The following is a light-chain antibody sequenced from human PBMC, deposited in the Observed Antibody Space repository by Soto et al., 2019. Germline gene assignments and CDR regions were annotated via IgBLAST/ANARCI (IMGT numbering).Light chain of an antibody. CDR2: DAP. CDR3: QQYNNWPQT. Sequence: ETMVTQSPDTLSVSLGERATLSCRASQSLRSSLAWYQQKPGQAPRLLIYDAPTRATGIPARFSGSGSGTDFTLTISGLQSEDFAVYYCQQYNNWPQTFGQVTKVDIK. J-gene: IGKJ1*01. V-gene: IGKV3-15*01. CDR1: QSLRSS.